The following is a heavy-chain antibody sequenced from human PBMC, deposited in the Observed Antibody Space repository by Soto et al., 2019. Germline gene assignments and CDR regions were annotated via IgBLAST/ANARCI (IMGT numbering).Heavy chain of an antibody. J-gene: IGHJ6*02. D-gene: IGHD3-9*01. Sequence: GESLKISCKGSGYSFTSYWISWVRQMPGKGLEWMGRIVPSDSYTNYSPSFQGHVTISADKSISTAYLQWSSLKASDTAMYYCARFRDDILTGSYYYYGMDVWGQGTTVTVSS. CDR2: IVPSDSYT. CDR1: GYSFTSYW. V-gene: IGHV5-10-1*01. CDR3: ARFRDDILTGSYYYYGMDV.